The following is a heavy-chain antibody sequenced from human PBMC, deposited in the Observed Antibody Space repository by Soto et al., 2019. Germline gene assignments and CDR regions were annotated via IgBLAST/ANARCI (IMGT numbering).Heavy chain of an antibody. CDR1: GFTIATSH. CDR2: IISGGSI. V-gene: IGHV3-48*01. D-gene: IGHD6-13*01. CDR3: ARGHSVNAGIITF. Sequence: EVQLVASGGGLVQPGGSLRLSCAASGFTIATSHMNWVRQPPGKGLEWILYIISGGSISYADSVRGRITISRDMAENSLYLQMDTLRAEDTAVYYCARGHSVNAGIITFWGQGILVTVSS. J-gene: IGHJ4*02.